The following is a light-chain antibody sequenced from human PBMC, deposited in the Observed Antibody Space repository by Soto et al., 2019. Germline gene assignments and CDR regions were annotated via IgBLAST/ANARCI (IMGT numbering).Light chain of an antibody. CDR1: SSDVGNYNY. CDR3: SSYAGSNSYV. CDR2: EVS. J-gene: IGLJ1*01. V-gene: IGLV2-8*01. Sequence: QSALTQPPSASGSPGQSVTISCTGTSSDVGNYNYVSWYQHHPGKAPKLMIYEVSTRPSGVPDRFSGSKSGNTASLTVSGLQAEDEADYYCSSYAGSNSYVFGTGTKLTVL.